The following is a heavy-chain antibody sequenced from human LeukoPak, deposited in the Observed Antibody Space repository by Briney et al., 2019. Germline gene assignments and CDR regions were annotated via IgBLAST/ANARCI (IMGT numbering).Heavy chain of an antibody. CDR2: INHSGST. CDR1: GGSFSGYY. V-gene: IGHV4-34*01. Sequence: PSETLSLTCAVYGGSFSGYYWSWIRQPPGKGLKWIGEINHSGSTNYNPSLKSRVTISVDTSKNQFSLKLSSVTAADTAVYYCASFAEGVRGVVFDYWGQGTLVTVSS. D-gene: IGHD3-10*01. J-gene: IGHJ4*02. CDR3: ASFAEGVRGVVFDY.